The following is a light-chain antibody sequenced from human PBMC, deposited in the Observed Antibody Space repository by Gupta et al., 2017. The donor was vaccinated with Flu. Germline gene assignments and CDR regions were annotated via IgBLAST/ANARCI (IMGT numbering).Light chain of an antibody. CDR2: GAS. V-gene: IGKV3-20*01. CDR3: HQYGSSPPT. CDR1: QSVTSNY. Sequence: EIVLTQSPGTLSLSPGERATLSCRAGQSVTSNYLAWYQQKAGQPPRLLIYGASSRATGIPDRFSGSGSETDFSLTISRLEPEDFAVYYCHQYGSSPPTFGQGTKVETK. J-gene: IGKJ1*01.